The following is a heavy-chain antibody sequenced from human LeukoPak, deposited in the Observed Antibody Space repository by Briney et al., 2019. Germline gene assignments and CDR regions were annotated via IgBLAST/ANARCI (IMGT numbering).Heavy chain of an antibody. CDR3: ARGQYYYDSSGSRYFDY. Sequence: SDTLSLTCTVSGYSMTSYFWSWIRQPAGKGLEWIGRIYASGSTNYNPSLKSRVTMSVDTSNNVFSLQLTSVTAADTAVYYCARGQYYYDSSGSRYFDYWGQGTLVTVSS. J-gene: IGHJ4*02. CDR2: IYASGST. V-gene: IGHV4-4*07. CDR1: GYSMTSYF. D-gene: IGHD3-22*01.